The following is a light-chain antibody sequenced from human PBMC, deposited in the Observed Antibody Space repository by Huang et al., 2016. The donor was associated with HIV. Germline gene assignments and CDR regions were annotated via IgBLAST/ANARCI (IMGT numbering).Light chain of an antibody. CDR3: QQYYNWPPRYT. J-gene: IGKJ2*01. V-gene: IGKV3-15*01. CDR2: AAS. CDR1: QSVDSN. Sequence: EIVMTQSPATLSVAPGARATLPCRARQSVDSNLAWYQLKPDEAPRLVIYAASTRVTGIPPRFSGSGSGTEFTLTSTSLQSEDFAVYCCQQYYNWPPRYTVSQGTKLEIK.